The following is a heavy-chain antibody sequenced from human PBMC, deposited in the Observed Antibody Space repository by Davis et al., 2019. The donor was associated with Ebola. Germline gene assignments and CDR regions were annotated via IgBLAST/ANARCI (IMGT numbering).Heavy chain of an antibody. CDR3: ARNVHDYGMDV. CDR1: GGSISGYY. J-gene: IGHJ6*02. CDR2: IHYSGST. V-gene: IGHV4-59*08. D-gene: IGHD3-10*02. Sequence: SETLSLTCTVSGGSISGYYYNWIRQPPGKGLEWIGYIHYSGSTNYSPSLKSRVTISVDTSKNQFSLKLSSVTAADTAVYYCARNVHDYGMDVWGQGTTVTVSS.